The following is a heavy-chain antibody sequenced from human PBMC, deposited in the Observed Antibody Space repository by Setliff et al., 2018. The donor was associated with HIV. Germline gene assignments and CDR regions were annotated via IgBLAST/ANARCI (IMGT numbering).Heavy chain of an antibody. CDR3: ARRRSMPNNAFDI. CDR1: GYSIRSGYY. Sequence: SETLSLTCAVSGYSIRSGYYWGWIRQPPGKVLEWIGNIYHSGNTFHNPSLKSRVTISVHTSKNQFSLKLSAVTAADTAVYYYARRRSMPNNAFDIWGQGTMVTVSS. CDR2: IYHSGNT. V-gene: IGHV4-38-2*01. J-gene: IGHJ3*02. D-gene: IGHD2-2*01.